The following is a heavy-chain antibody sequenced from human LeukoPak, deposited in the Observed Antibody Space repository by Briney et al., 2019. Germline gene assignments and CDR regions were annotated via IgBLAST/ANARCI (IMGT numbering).Heavy chain of an antibody. CDR3: ARERTAARNWFDP. V-gene: IGHV3-7*01. J-gene: IGHJ5*02. CDR2: IKQDGSEK. CDR1: GFTFSSYW. D-gene: IGHD6-6*01. Sequence: AGGSLRLSCAASGFTFSSYWMSWVRQAPGKGLEWVANIKQDGSEKYYVDSVKGRFTISRDNAKNSLYLQMNSLRAEDTAVYYCARERTAARNWFDPWGQGTLVTVSS.